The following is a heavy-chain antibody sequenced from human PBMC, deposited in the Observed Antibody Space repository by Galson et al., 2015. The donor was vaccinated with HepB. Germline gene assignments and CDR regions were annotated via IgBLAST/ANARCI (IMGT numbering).Heavy chain of an antibody. CDR3: AKDREVGYCSGGSCSPPDS. D-gene: IGHD2-15*01. V-gene: IGHV3-23*01. CDR2: ISRSGGST. Sequence: SLRLSCAVSGFTFKDYAMSWVRQAPGKGLEWVSGISRSGGSTSYADSVKGRFTISRDNSKNTLFLEISSLRAEDTAIYHCAKDREVGYCSGGSCSPPDSWGQGTLVTVSS. CDR1: GFTFKDYA. J-gene: IGHJ4*02.